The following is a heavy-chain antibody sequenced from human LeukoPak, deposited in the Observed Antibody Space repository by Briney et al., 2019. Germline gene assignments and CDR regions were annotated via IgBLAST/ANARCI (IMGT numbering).Heavy chain of an antibody. J-gene: IGHJ4*02. D-gene: IGHD3-10*01. CDR1: GFTLSSYA. Sequence: GGSLRLSCAASGFTLSSYAMSWVRQGPGKGLEWVSAISVSGNTYHADSVKGRFTISRDNAKNSLYLQMNSLRAEDTALYYCAKDSDYYGSGSLDYWGQGTLVTVSS. CDR2: ISVSGNT. CDR3: AKDSDYYGSGSLDY. V-gene: IGHV3-23*01.